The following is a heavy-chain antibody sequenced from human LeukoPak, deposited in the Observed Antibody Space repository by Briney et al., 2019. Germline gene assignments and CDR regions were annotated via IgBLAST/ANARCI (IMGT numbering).Heavy chain of an antibody. Sequence: SVKVSCRASGGTFSSYAISWVRQAPGQGLEWMGGIIPIFGTANYAQKFQGRVTITTDESTSTAYMELSSLRSEDTAVYYCARDQENSYYYYYMDVWGKGTTVTVSS. V-gene: IGHV1-69*05. J-gene: IGHJ6*03. CDR3: ARDQENSYYYYYMDV. CDR2: IIPIFGTA. CDR1: GGTFSSYA.